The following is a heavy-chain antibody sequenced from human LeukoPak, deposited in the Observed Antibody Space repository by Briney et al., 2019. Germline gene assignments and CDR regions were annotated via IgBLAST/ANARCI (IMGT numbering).Heavy chain of an antibody. V-gene: IGHV3-23*01. Sequence: GGSLRLSCAASGFTFSSYAMSWVRQAPGKGLEWVSAISGSGGSTYYADSVKGRFTISRDNYKSMLYLQMNSLRAEDSALYYCAKVLSYGDYRAFDIWGQGTMVTVSS. CDR3: AKVLSYGDYRAFDI. CDR2: ISGSGGST. D-gene: IGHD4-17*01. J-gene: IGHJ3*02. CDR1: GFTFSSYA.